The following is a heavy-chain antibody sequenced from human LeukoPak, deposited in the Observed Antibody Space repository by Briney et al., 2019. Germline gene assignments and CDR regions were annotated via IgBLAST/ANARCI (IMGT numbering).Heavy chain of an antibody. J-gene: IGHJ4*02. CDR1: GGSISSGGYS. D-gene: IGHD6-13*01. CDR3: ASLRGAAAGPFDY. CDR2: IYHSGST. V-gene: IGHV4-30-2*02. Sequence: SETLSLTCAVSGGSISSGGYSWSWIRQPPGKGLEWIGYIYHSGSTYYNPSLKSRVTISVDTSKNQFSLKLSSVTAADTAVYYCASLRGAAAGPFDYWGQGTLATVSS.